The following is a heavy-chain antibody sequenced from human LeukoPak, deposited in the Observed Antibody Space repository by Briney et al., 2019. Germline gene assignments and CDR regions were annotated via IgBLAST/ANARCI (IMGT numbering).Heavy chain of an antibody. CDR3: VRLFLNWSDGGVDQ. CDR1: GYRFTKYW. D-gene: IGHD1-1*01. V-gene: IGHV5-51*01. CDR2: IYPGDSAT. Sequence: GESLKFSCQASGYRFTKYWIGWVRQMSGKGLEWMGIIYPGDSATRYTPSSEGQVTISADTSIRTAYLQWSSLQASDTAMYYCVRLFLNWSDGGVDQWGQGTLVTVSS. J-gene: IGHJ4*02.